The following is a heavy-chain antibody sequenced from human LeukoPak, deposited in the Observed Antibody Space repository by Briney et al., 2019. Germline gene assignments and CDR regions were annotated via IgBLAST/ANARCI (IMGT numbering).Heavy chain of an antibody. D-gene: IGHD3-22*01. CDR3: ARDSADYYDSSGYYAW. J-gene: IGHJ4*02. CDR1: GGSFSGYY. CDR2: INHSGST. Sequence: SETLSLTCAVYGGSFSGYYWSWIRQPPGKGLEWIGEINHSGSTYYNASLKSRVTISVDTSKNQFSLKLSSVTAADTAVYYCARDSADYYDSSGYYAWWGQGTLVTVSS. V-gene: IGHV4-34*01.